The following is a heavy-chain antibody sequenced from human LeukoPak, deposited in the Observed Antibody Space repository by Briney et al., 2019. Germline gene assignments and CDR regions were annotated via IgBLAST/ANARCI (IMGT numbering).Heavy chain of an antibody. CDR1: GYTFTSYD. J-gene: IGHJ3*02. D-gene: IGHD6-13*01. Sequence: GASVKVSCKASGYTFTSYDINWVRQAPGQGLEWMGWMNPNSGNTVYAQKFQGRVTMNRNTSRATAYMARRTLIVGDTAIVNFAAGWGFDTWGQGTMGTVSS. CDR3: AAGWGFDT. V-gene: IGHV1-8*01. CDR2: MNPNSGNT.